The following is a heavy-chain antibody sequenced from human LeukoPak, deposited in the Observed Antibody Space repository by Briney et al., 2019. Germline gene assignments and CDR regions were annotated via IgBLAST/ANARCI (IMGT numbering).Heavy chain of an antibody. J-gene: IGHJ3*02. CDR3: ARDANSSSWYRDAFDI. D-gene: IGHD6-13*01. Sequence: PGGSLRLSCAASGFTFSSYSMNWVRQAPGKGLEWVSSISSSSSYIYYADSVKSRFTISRDNAKNSLYLQMNSLRAEDTAVYYCARDANSSSWYRDAFDIWGQGTMVTVSS. CDR1: GFTFSSYS. V-gene: IGHV3-21*01. CDR2: ISSSSSYI.